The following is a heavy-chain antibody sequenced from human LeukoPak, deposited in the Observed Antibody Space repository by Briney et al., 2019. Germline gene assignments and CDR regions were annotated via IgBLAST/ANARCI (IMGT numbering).Heavy chain of an antibody. CDR2: FDPEDGET. V-gene: IGHV1-24*01. Sequence: GASVKVSCKVSVYTLTELSMHWVRQAPGKALEWTGGFDPEDGETIYAQKFQGRVTMTEDTSTDTAYMELSSLRSEDTAVYYCATVGLICSSASCYFDYWGQGTLVTVSS. D-gene: IGHD2-2*01. CDR1: VYTLTELS. CDR3: ATVGLICSSASCYFDY. J-gene: IGHJ4*02.